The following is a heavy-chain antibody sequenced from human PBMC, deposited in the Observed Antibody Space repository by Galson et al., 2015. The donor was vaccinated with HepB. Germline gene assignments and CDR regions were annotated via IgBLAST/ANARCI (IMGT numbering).Heavy chain of an antibody. CDR2: IRGKPNNYAT. CDR3: FGEGGY. D-gene: IGHD3-3*01. J-gene: IGHJ4*02. Sequence: SLRLSCAASGFTFSGSDVHWVRQASGKGLEWVGHIRGKPNNYATAYAASVKARFTISRDDSETTAYLQMSTLRTEDTAVYYCFGEGGYWGQGTLVTVSS. V-gene: IGHV3-73*01. CDR1: GFTFSGSD.